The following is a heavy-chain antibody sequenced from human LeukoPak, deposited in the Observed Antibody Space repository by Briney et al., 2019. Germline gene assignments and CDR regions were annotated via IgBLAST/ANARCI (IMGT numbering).Heavy chain of an antibody. V-gene: IGHV1-18*01. J-gene: IGHJ5*01. CDR2: IGSYAGDT. CDR1: TSY. CDR3: ARDFWNFDDSRGYYRDFDS. Sequence: GASVKVSCKATSYISWVRQAPGQGLAWMGWIGSYAGDTYYAQKFQGRVTVTTDTSSSTAYMELRSLRSDDTAVYYCARDFWNFDDSRGYYRDFDSWGQGTLVTVSS. D-gene: IGHD3-22*01.